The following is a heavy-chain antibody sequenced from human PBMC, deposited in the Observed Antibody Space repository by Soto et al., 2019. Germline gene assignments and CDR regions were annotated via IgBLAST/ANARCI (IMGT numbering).Heavy chain of an antibody. CDR1: GGSISSYY. V-gene: IGHV4-59*01. J-gene: IGHJ4*02. D-gene: IGHD3-22*01. CDR2: IYYSGST. CDR3: ASMSYYYDSSGYAFDY. Sequence: ETLSLTCTVSGGSISSYYWSWIRQPPGKGLEWIGYIYYSGSTSYNPSLKSRVTISVDTSKNQFSLKLSSVTAADTAVYYCASMSYYYDSSGYAFDYWGQGTLVTVSS.